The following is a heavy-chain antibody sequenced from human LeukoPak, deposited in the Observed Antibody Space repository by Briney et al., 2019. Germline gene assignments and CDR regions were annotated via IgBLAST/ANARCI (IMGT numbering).Heavy chain of an antibody. Sequence: SETLSLTCTVSGGSVSSGSYYWSWIRQPPGKGLEWIGYIYYSGSTNYNPSLKSRVTISVDTSKNQFSLKLSSVTAADTAVYYCARVLSGSYCDYWGQGTLVTVSS. D-gene: IGHD1-26*01. CDR1: GGSVSSGSYY. J-gene: IGHJ4*02. CDR3: ARVLSGSYCDY. V-gene: IGHV4-61*01. CDR2: IYYSGST.